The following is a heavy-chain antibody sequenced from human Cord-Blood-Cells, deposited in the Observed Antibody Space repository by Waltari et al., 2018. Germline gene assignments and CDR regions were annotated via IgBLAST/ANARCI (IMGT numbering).Heavy chain of an antibody. CDR3: ARVRYCSSTSCHNYFDY. D-gene: IGHD2-2*02. CDR1: GGSISSSNW. V-gene: IGHV4-4*02. J-gene: IGHJ4*02. CDR2: IYHSGST. Sequence: QVQLQESGPGLVKPSGTLSLTCPVSGGSISSSNWWSWGRQPPGKGLEWIGEIYHSGSTNYNPSLKSRVTISVDKSKNQFSLKLSSVTAADTAVYYCARVRYCSSTSCHNYFDYWGQGTLVTVSS.